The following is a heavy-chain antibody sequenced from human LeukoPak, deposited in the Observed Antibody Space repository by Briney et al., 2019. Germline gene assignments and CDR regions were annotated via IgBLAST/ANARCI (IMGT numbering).Heavy chain of an antibody. Sequence: GASVKVSCKASGYTFTSYGISWVRQAPGQGLEWMGWISAYNGNTNYAQKLQGRVTMTTDTSTSTAYMELRSLRSDDTAVYYCARVLRIVVVVAAMVDAFDIWGQGTMVTVSS. J-gene: IGHJ3*02. CDR2: ISAYNGNT. CDR3: ARVLRIVVVVAAMVDAFDI. CDR1: GYTFTSYG. V-gene: IGHV1-18*01. D-gene: IGHD2-15*01.